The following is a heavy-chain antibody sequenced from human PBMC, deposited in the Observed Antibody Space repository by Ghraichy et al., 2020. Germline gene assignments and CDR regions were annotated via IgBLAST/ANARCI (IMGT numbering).Heavy chain of an antibody. V-gene: IGHV1-18*01. J-gene: IGHJ6*02. CDR1: GYTFTSYG. Sequence: ASVKVSCKASGYTFTSYGISWVRQAPGQGLEWMGWISAYNGNTNYAQKLQGRVTMTKDTSTSTAYMELRSLRSDDTAVYYCAREGYDFWSGYLPTRYYYYYGMDVWGQGTTVTVSS. CDR2: ISAYNGNT. D-gene: IGHD3-3*01. CDR3: AREGYDFWSGYLPTRYYYYYGMDV.